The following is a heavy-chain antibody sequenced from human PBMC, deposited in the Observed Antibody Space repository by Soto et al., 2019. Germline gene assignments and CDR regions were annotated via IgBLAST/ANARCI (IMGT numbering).Heavy chain of an antibody. CDR2: ISWDSYSI. Sequence: EVQLVESGGGLVQPGRSLRLSCVGSGFTFDDYGMHWVRQAPGKGLEWVSGISWDSYSIGYADSVKGRFTISRDNAKNSLYLQMNSLKSEDTPLYYCAKARGGIDYWGQGTLVTVSS. CDR1: GFTFDDYG. J-gene: IGHJ4*02. D-gene: IGHD3-16*01. V-gene: IGHV3-9*01. CDR3: AKARGGIDY.